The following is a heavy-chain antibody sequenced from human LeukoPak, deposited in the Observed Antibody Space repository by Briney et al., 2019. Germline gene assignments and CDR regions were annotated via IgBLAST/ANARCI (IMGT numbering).Heavy chain of an antibody. V-gene: IGHV3-7*01. D-gene: IGHD2-2*01. Sequence: GGSLRLSCAASGFTFSSYWMSWVRQAPGKGLEWVANIKQDGSEKYYVDSVKGRFTISRDNAMNSLYLQMNSLRAEDTAVYYCARDRHCSSTSCYYYYYYYMDVWGKGTTVTISS. J-gene: IGHJ6*03. CDR2: IKQDGSEK. CDR1: GFTFSSYW. CDR3: ARDRHCSSTSCYYYYYYYMDV.